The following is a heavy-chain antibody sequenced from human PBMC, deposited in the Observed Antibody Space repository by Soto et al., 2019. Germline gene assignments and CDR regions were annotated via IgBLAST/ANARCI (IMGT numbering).Heavy chain of an antibody. Sequence: GGSLRLSCAASRFTLSTYAMSWVRQAPGKGLEWVSAISGSGVSTYYADSVKGRFTVSRDNSKNTLYLQLNSLRADDTALYYCARWLYYDYRSGWFDPWGQGTLVTVSS. CDR2: ISGSGVST. CDR1: RFTLSTYA. D-gene: IGHD3-3*01. CDR3: ARWLYYDYRSGWFDP. J-gene: IGHJ5*02. V-gene: IGHV3-23*01.